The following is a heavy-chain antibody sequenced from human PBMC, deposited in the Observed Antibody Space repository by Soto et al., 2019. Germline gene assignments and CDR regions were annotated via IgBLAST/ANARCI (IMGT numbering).Heavy chain of an antibody. V-gene: IGHV4-31*03. CDR3: ARLGFCSHTDCGPVGP. J-gene: IGHJ5*02. CDR2: MFYSGST. Sequence: QVQLQESGPGLVKLSQTLSLTCTVSGASISSGGYYWSWIRQHPGKGLEWIGYMFYSGSTYYNPSLKSSVTMSLDTSKNQFSLKLRSVTAADTAVSYCARLGFCSHTDCGPVGPWGQGILATVSS. D-gene: IGHD2-15*01. CDR1: GASISSGGYY.